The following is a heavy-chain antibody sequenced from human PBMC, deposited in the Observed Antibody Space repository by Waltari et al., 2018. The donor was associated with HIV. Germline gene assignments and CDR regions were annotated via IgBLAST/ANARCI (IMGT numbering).Heavy chain of an antibody. V-gene: IGHV3-21*02. Sequence: EVQLVESGGGLVTPGGSLRRSCAASGFIFTRYSPHWVRQAPGKGLEWVSSISNDSNYIYYADSVRGRFTISRDNAKNSLHLQMNSLRAGDTAVYYCARVCSGGTCSSGGGLDIWGQGTMVTVSS. D-gene: IGHD2-15*01. CDR2: ISNDSNYI. CDR1: GFIFTRYS. J-gene: IGHJ3*02. CDR3: ARVCSGGTCSSGGGLDI.